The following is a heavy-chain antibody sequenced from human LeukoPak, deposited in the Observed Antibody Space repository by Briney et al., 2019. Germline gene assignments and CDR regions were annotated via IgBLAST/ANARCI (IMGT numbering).Heavy chain of an antibody. V-gene: IGHV4-4*07. CDR3: AGVYGVFNLFGP. CDR2: INTSGTT. D-gene: IGHD5/OR15-5a*01. CDR1: VGSFSNYY. J-gene: IGHJ5*02. Sequence: SETLSLTCTVSVGSFSNYYWIWIRQPAGKGLEWIGRINTSGTTNYNPSLKSRVTMSVDMSKNQFSLKVTSVTAAATAGYYCAGVYGVFNLFGPWGQGTQVTVSS.